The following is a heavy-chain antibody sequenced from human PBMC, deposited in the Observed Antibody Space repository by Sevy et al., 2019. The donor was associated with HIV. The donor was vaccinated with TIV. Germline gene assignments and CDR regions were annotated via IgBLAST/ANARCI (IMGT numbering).Heavy chain of an antibody. Sequence: GSLRLSCAASGFTFSSYAMHWVRQAPGKGLEWVAVISYDGSNKYYADSVKGRLTISRDNSKNTLNLQMNSLRAEDTAVYYCARDLYSSGWYTYYYYGMDVWGQGTTVTVSS. J-gene: IGHJ6*02. CDR2: ISYDGSNK. D-gene: IGHD6-19*01. CDR1: GFTFSSYA. V-gene: IGHV3-30-3*01. CDR3: ARDLYSSGWYTYYYYGMDV.